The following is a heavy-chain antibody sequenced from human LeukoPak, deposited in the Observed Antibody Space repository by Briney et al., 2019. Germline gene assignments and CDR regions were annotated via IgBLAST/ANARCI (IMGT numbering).Heavy chain of an antibody. J-gene: IGHJ4*02. V-gene: IGHV4-59*01. D-gene: IGHD1-26*01. CDR3: AREGHLVGAIDY. CDR2: IYYSGST. CDR1: GGSISPYY. Sequence: SETLSLTCTVSGGSISPYYWSWIRQPPGKGLEWIGYIYYSGSTNYNPSLKSRVTISVDTSKNQFSLKLSSVTAADTAVYYCAREGHLVGAIDYWGQGTLVTVSS.